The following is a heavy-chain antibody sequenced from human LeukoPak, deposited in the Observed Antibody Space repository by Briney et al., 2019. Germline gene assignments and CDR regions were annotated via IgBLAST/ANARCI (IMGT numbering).Heavy chain of an antibody. CDR1: GYTFTSYG. CDR2: ISAYNGNT. V-gene: IGHV1-18*01. Sequence: ASVKVSCKASGYTFTSYGISWVRQAPGQGLEWMGWISAYNGNTNYAQKLQGSVTMTTDTSTSTAYMELRSLRSDDTAVYYCARVVLEWFRGHYYYYMDVWGKGTTVTVSS. D-gene: IGHD3-3*01. CDR3: ARVVLEWFRGHYYYYMDV. J-gene: IGHJ6*03.